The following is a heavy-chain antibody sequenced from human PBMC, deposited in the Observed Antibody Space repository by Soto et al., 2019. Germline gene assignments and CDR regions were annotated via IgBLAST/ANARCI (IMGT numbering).Heavy chain of an antibody. Sequence: QLQLQESGPGLVKPSETLSLTCTVSGGSISSSSYYWGWIRQPPGKGLEWIGSIYYSGSTYYNPSLKSRVTLSVDTSKNQFSLKLSSVTAADTAVYYCARHHQANYDFWSGYHPEYFQHWGQGTLVTVSS. J-gene: IGHJ1*01. CDR2: IYYSGST. CDR3: ARHHQANYDFWSGYHPEYFQH. D-gene: IGHD3-3*01. V-gene: IGHV4-39*01. CDR1: GGSISSSSYY.